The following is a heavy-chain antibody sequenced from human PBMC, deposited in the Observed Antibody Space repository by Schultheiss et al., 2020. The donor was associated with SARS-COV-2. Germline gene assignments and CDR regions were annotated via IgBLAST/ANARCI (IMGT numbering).Heavy chain of an antibody. Sequence: SETLSLTCTVSGGSISSGGYYWTWIRQHPVKGLEWIGYIYYSGSTNYNPSLKSRVTISVDTSKNQFSLKLSSVTAADTAVYYCARVRYYDSSGYYYVNAFDIWGQGTMVTVSS. CDR2: IYYSGST. V-gene: IGHV4-61*08. D-gene: IGHD3-22*01. J-gene: IGHJ3*02. CDR1: GGSISSGGYY. CDR3: ARVRYYDSSGYYYVNAFDI.